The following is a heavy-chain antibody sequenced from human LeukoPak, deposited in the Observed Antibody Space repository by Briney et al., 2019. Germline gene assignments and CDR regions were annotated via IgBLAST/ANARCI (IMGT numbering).Heavy chain of an antibody. Sequence: SETLSLTCTVSGGSISSYYWSWIRQPPGKGLEWIGYIYYSGSTNYNPSLKSRVTISVDTSKNQFSLKLSSVTAADTAVYYCARETILNWFDPWGQGTLVTVSS. CDR3: ARETILNWFDP. CDR1: GGSISSYY. V-gene: IGHV4-59*01. D-gene: IGHD3-3*01. J-gene: IGHJ5*02. CDR2: IYYSGST.